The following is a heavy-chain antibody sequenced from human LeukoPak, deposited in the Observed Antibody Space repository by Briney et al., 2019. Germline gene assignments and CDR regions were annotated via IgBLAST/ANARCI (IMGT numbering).Heavy chain of an antibody. CDR2: INHSGST. V-gene: IGHV4-34*01. J-gene: IGHJ4*02. CDR1: GGSFSGYY. CDR3: ARDGYGPH. Sequence: SETLSLTCAVYGGSFSGYYWSWIRQPPGKGLEWIGEINHSGSTNYNPSLKSRVTISVDTSKNQFSLKLTSVTAADTAVYYCARDGYGPHWGQGTLVTVSS. D-gene: IGHD6-13*01.